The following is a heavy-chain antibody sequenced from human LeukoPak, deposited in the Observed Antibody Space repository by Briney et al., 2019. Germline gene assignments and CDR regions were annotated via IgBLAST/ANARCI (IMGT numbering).Heavy chain of an antibody. D-gene: IGHD1/OR15-1a*01. V-gene: IGHV3-21*01. CDR3: ARDMNRGYYYGMDV. J-gene: IGHJ6*02. CDR1: GFTFSSYS. Sequence: GGSLRLSCAASGFTFSSYSMNWVRQAPGKGLEGVSSISSSSSYIYYADSVKGPFTITRDNAKHSLYLQMNSLRAEDTAVYYCARDMNRGYYYGMDVWGQGTTVTVSS. CDR2: ISSSSSYI.